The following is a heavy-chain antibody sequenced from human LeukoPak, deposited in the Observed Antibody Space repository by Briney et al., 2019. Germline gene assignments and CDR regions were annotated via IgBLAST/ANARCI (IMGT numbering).Heavy chain of an antibody. J-gene: IGHJ4*02. D-gene: IGHD3-10*01. CDR3: ARRAYYYGSGNAGDY. CDR2: ISSSGSTI. Sequence: PGGSLRLSCAASGFTFSSYEMNWVRQAPGKGLEWVSYISSSGSTIYYADSVKGRFTISRDNAKNSLYLQMNSLRAEDTAVYYCARRAYYYGSGNAGDYWGQGTLVTVSS. V-gene: IGHV3-48*03. CDR1: GFTFSSYE.